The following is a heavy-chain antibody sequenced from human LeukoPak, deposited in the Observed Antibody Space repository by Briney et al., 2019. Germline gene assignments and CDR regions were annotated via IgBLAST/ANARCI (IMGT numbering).Heavy chain of an antibody. V-gene: IGHV5-51*01. CDR2: IYPGDSDT. Sequence: GESLKISCKGSGYSFPNYWIGWVRQMPGKGLEWMGIIYPGDSDTRYSPSFQGQVTISADKSTSTVYLQWSSLKASDSAMYYCSRRGVGSDDYWGQGTLLIVSS. D-gene: IGHD3-10*01. CDR1: GYSFPNYW. CDR3: SRRGVGSDDY. J-gene: IGHJ4*02.